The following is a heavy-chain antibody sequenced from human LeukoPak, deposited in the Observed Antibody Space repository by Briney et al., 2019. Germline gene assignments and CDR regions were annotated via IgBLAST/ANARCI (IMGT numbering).Heavy chain of an antibody. J-gene: IGHJ4*02. Sequence: ASVKVSCKASGYTFTDYYMHWVRQAPGQGLERMGWMNPDSGNTGYAQKFQGRVTMTRNTSINTAYMELTSLRSEDTAVYYCAMARQGDWDYFDYWGQGTLVTVSS. D-gene: IGHD2-21*02. V-gene: IGHV1-8*02. CDR1: GYTFTDYY. CDR3: AMARQGDWDYFDY. CDR2: MNPDSGNT.